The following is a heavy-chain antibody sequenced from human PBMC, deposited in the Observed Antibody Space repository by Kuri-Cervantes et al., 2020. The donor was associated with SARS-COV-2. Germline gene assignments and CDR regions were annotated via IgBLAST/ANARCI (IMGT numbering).Heavy chain of an antibody. CDR2: IRYDGSNK. V-gene: IGHV3-30*02. Sequence: GGSLRLPCAPSGFTFSSYGMHWVRQAPGKGLEWVAFIRYDGSNKYYADSVKGRFTISRDNSKNTLYLQMNSLRAEDTAVYYCARRCRVLDDGDAFDIWGQGTMVTVSS. D-gene: IGHD3-16*01. CDR1: GFTFSSYG. J-gene: IGHJ3*02. CDR3: ARRCRVLDDGDAFDI.